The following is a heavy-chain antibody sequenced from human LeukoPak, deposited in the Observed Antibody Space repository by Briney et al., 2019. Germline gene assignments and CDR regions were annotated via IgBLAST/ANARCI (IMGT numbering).Heavy chain of an antibody. CDR1: GGSISSYY. V-gene: IGHV4-4*07. D-gene: IGHD3-10*01. CDR2: IYTSGST. J-gene: IGHJ4*02. Sequence: SETLSLTCTVSGGSISSYYWSWIRQPAGKGLEWIGRIYTSGSTNYNPSLKSRVTMSVDTSKNQFSLKLSSVTASDTAVYYCATRYGSGTYPRYYFDSWGQGTLVTVSS. CDR3: ATRYGSGTYPRYYFDS.